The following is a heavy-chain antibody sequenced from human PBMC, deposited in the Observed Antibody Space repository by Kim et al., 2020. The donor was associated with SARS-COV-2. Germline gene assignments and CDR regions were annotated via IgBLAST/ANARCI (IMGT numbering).Heavy chain of an antibody. Sequence: GGSLRLSCAASGFTFSSYAMSWVRQAPGKGLEWVSAISGSGGSTYYADSVKGRFTISRDNSKNTLYLQMNSLRAEDTAVYYCAKVRARLLGYYYYGVDVWGQGTMVTVSS. D-gene: IGHD2-8*02. CDR2: ISGSGGST. J-gene: IGHJ6*02. CDR1: GFTFSSYA. V-gene: IGHV3-23*01. CDR3: AKVRARLLGYYYYGVDV.